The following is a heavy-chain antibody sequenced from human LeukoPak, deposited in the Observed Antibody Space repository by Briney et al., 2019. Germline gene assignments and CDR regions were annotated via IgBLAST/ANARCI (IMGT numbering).Heavy chain of an antibody. J-gene: IGHJ4*02. D-gene: IGHD2-2*01. Sequence: SETLSLTCTVSGGSISSGDYYWSWIRQPPGKGLEWIGYIYYSGSTYYNPSLKSRVTIAVDTSKNQFSLKVSSVTAADTAVYYCARQDCSSTSCPLDYWGQGTLVTVSS. V-gene: IGHV4-30-4*08. CDR2: IYYSGST. CDR1: GGSISSGDYY. CDR3: ARQDCSSTSCPLDY.